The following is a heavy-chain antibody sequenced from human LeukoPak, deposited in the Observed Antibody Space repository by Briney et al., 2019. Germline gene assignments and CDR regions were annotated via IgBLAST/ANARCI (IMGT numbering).Heavy chain of an antibody. J-gene: IGHJ4*02. CDR2: IYSGGST. Sequence: GGSLRLSCAASGFTVSSNYMSWVRQAPGKGLEWVSVIYSGGSTYYADSVKGRFTISRDNSKNTLYLQMNSLRAEDTAVYYCAREANYYDSSGYPWYYFDYWGQGTLVTVSS. D-gene: IGHD3-22*01. CDR3: AREANYYDSSGYPWYYFDY. CDR1: GFTVSSNY. V-gene: IGHV3-66*01.